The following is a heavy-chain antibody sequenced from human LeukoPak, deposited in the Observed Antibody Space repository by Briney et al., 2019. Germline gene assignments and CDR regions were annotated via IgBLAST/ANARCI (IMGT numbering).Heavy chain of an antibody. Sequence: PGRSLRLSCAASGFTFSSYAMHWVRQAPGKGLEWVSVIYSGGDTYYADSVKGRFTISRDNSKNTLYLQMNSLRAEDTAVYYCARKYYSMDVWGQGTTVTVSS. CDR3: ARKYYSMDV. J-gene: IGHJ6*02. CDR2: IYSGGDT. V-gene: IGHV3-66*01. CDR1: GFTFSSYA.